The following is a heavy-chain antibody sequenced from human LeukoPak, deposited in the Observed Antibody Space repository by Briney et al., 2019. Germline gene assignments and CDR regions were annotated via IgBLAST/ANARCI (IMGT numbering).Heavy chain of an antibody. J-gene: IGHJ4*02. CDR2: IRQDGSEK. D-gene: IGHD2-2*01. CDR3: AIDCSSTSCYQPFDY. CDR1: GFTFSSYW. Sequence: GGSLRLSCAASGFTFSSYWMSWVRQAPGKGLEWVANIRQDGSEKYYVDSLKGRFTISRDNAKNSLYLQMNSLRAENTAVYYCAIDCSSTSCYQPFDYWGQGTLVTVSS. V-gene: IGHV3-7*01.